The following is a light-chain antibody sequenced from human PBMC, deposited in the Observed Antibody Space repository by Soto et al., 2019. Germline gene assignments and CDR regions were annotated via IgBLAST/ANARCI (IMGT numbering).Light chain of an antibody. CDR3: QSCDSSLSAYV. Sequence: QSVLAQPRSVSGAPWQKVTISCTGSSSNIGAGYDLHWYQQLPGTAPKLLLYGNSNRPSGVPDRFSGSKSGTSASLAITGLQAEDEADYYCQSCDSSLSAYVFGTGTKVTVL. V-gene: IGLV1-40*01. CDR2: GNS. CDR1: SSNIGAGYD. J-gene: IGLJ1*01.